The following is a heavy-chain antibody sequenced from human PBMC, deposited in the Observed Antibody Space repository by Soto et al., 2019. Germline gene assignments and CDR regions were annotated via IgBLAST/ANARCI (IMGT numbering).Heavy chain of an antibody. CDR3: AGYPGIAVAGSISDYYYYMDV. CDR2: IYYSGST. V-gene: IGHV4-59*01. Sequence: SETLSLTCTVPGGSISSYYWSWLRQPPGKGLEWIGYIYYSGSTNYNPSLKSRVTISVDTSKNQFSLKLSSVTAADTAVYYCAGYPGIAVAGSISDYYYYMDVWGKGTTVTVSS. CDR1: GGSISSYY. D-gene: IGHD6-19*01. J-gene: IGHJ6*03.